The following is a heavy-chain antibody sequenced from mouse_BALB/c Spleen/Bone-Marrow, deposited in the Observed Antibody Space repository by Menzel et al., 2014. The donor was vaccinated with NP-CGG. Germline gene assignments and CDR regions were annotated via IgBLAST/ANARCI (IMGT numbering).Heavy chain of an antibody. J-gene: IGHJ2*01. D-gene: IGHD2-10*02. CDR3: ARGKYGYDY. CDR1: GFTFXSFG. CDR2: ISSGSSTI. Sequence: EVQLVESGGGLVQPGGSWKLSCAASGFTFXSFGVHWVRQAPEKGLEWVAYISSGSSTIYYADTVKGRFTISRDNPKNTLFLQMTSLRSEDTAMYYCARGKYGYDYWGQGTTLTVSS. V-gene: IGHV5-17*02.